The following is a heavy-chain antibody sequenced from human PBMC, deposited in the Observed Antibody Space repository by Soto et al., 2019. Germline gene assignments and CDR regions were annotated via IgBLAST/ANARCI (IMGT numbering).Heavy chain of an antibody. J-gene: IGHJ6*02. CDR2: ISDYNGNT. D-gene: IGHD3-10*01. CDR1: GYTFSSYG. V-gene: IGHV1-18*01. Sequence: QVQLVQSGAEVKRAGASVKVSCKASGYTFSSYGLSWVRQAPGQGLEWMGWISDYNGNTHYAQKFQGRVIMTTDTSTRTAYMELRSLRSDDTAVYFCAREGYYSAAGTYSPPRYYGMDVWGQGTTVTVSS. CDR3: AREGYYSAAGTYSPPRYYGMDV.